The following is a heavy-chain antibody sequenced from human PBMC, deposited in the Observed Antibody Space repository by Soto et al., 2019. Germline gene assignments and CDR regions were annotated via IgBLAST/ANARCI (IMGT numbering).Heavy chain of an antibody. CDR2: VIPIFGKP. CDR3: ARETSYYYAMDV. CDR1: VGTFSSYS. V-gene: IGHV1-69*06. Sequence: QVQLVQSGAEVKKSGSPVKVSCTASVGTFSSYSINWVRQAPGQGLEWMGGVIPIFGKPTYAQKFQGRLTITADKSTSTAYMELTSLRYDDTAVYYCARETSYYYAMDVWGQGTTVTVSS. J-gene: IGHJ6*02.